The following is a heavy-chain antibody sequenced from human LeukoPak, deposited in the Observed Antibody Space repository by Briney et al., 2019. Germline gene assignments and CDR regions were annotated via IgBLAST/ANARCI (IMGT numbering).Heavy chain of an antibody. Sequence: PSETLSLTFAVYGGSFSGYYWSWIRQPPGNGLELIGEINHSGSTNYNPSLKSRVTISVDTSKNQFSLKPSSVTAADTAVYYCASLPVRSSSWSVRDYWGQGTLVTVSS. V-gene: IGHV4-34*01. J-gene: IGHJ4*02. CDR1: GGSFSGYY. CDR2: INHSGST. CDR3: ASLPVRSSSWSVRDY. D-gene: IGHD6-13*01.